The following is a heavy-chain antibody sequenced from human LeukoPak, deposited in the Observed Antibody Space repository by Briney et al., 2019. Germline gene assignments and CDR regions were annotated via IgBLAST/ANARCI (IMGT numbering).Heavy chain of an antibody. J-gene: IGHJ3*02. V-gene: IGHV3-11*04. CDR1: GFSFSNAW. D-gene: IGHD6-6*01. CDR3: ARGPSIAARYDAFDI. Sequence: GGSLRPSCAVSGFSFSNAWMSWVRQAPGKGLEWVSYISSSGNTISYADSVKGRFTISRDNAKNSLYLQVISLRAEDTAVYYCARGPSIAARYDAFDIWGQGTMVTVSS. CDR2: ISSSGNTI.